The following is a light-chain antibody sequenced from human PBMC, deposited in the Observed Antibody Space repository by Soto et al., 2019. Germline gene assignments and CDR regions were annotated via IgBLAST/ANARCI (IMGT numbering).Light chain of an antibody. CDR1: SSNIGSNT. CDR3: AAWDDTLYGHVV. V-gene: IGLV1-44*01. Sequence: QSVLTQPPSASGTPGQRVTISCSGSSSNIGSNTVNWYQHLPGTAPKLLIYETNRRPSGVPSRFSGSKSGTSASLAISGRQSEDEADYYCAAWDDTLYGHVVFGGGTKLTVL. J-gene: IGLJ2*01. CDR2: ETN.